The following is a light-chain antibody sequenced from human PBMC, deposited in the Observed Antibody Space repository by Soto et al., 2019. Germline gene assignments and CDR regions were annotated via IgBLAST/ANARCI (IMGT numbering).Light chain of an antibody. Sequence: DIQMTQSPSSLSASVGDRVTITCRASQSISSYLNWYQQKPGKAPKLLIYAASSLQSGVPSRFSGSGSWTDFTLTISSLQPEDFATYYCQQSHSTLITFGQGTRLEIK. CDR1: QSISSY. V-gene: IGKV1-39*01. CDR2: AAS. J-gene: IGKJ5*01. CDR3: QQSHSTLIT.